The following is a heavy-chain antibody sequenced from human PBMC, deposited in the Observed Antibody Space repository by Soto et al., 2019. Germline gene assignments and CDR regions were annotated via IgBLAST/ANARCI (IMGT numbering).Heavy chain of an antibody. CDR3: ARHRIPRKYYFDY. V-gene: IGHV4-39*01. D-gene: IGHD2-2*02. CDR1: GGSISSSSYY. Sequence: QLQLQESGPGLVKPSETLSLTCTVSGGSISSSSYYWGWIRQPPGKGLEWIGSIYYSGSTYYNPSLKSRVTISVDTSKNQFSLKLSSVTAADTAVYYCARHRIPRKYYFDYWGQGTLVTVSS. CDR2: IYYSGST. J-gene: IGHJ4*02.